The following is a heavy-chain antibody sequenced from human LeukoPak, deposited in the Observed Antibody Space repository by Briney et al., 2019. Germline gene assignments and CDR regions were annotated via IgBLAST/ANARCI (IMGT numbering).Heavy chain of an antibody. CDR3: AKRPGVSAAVYFDS. CDR2: ISYDETNK. D-gene: IGHD6-13*01. Sequence: GGSLRLSCAASGFTFSSYEMNWVRQVPGKGLEWVAVISYDETNKHYGDSVKGRFTISRDNSKNTLYLQMNSLRPEDTAVYYCAKRPGVSAAVYFDSWGQGTLLTVSS. V-gene: IGHV3-30*18. J-gene: IGHJ4*02. CDR1: GFTFSSYE.